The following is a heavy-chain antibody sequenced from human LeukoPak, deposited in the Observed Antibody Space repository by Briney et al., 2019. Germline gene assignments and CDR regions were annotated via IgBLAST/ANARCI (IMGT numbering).Heavy chain of an antibody. J-gene: IGHJ6*03. CDR2: IRYDGSNK. Sequence: GGSLRLSCAASGFTFSSYGMHWVRQAPGKGLEWVAFIRYDGSNKYYADSVKGRFTISRDNSKNTLYLQMNSLRAEDTAVYYCAKAGMDIVVVPAAIWVGDYYYYMDVWGKGTTVTVSS. D-gene: IGHD2-2*02. CDR3: AKAGMDIVVVPAAIWVGDYYYYMDV. V-gene: IGHV3-30*02. CDR1: GFTFSSYG.